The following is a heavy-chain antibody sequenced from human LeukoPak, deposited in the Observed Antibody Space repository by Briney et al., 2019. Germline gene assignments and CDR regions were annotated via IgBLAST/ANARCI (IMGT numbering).Heavy chain of an antibody. CDR2: INQSGTT. CDR3: ARERWSGSYYRD. J-gene: IGHJ4*02. CDR1: GFTFSSYA. D-gene: IGHD1-26*01. V-gene: IGHV4-34*01. Sequence: NPGGSLRLSCAASGFTFSSYAMSWIRQPPGKGLEWIGEINQSGTTNYNPSLKSRVTISGDTSKNQFSLKLTSVTAADTAAYYCARERWSGSYYRDWGQGALVTVSS.